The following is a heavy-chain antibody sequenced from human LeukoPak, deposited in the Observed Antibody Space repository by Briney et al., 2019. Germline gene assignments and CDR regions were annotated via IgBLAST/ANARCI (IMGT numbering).Heavy chain of an antibody. Sequence: ASVKVSCKASGYTFTGCYMHWVRQAPGQGLEWMGWINPNSGGTHYAQKFQGRVTMTRDTSISTAYMELSSLRSDHTALYYCASGSSLDGSSGWPTHYYWGQGALVTVSS. J-gene: IGHJ4*02. CDR3: ASGSSLDGSSGWPTHYY. D-gene: IGHD6-19*01. CDR1: GYTFTGCY. CDR2: INPNSGGT. V-gene: IGHV1-2*02.